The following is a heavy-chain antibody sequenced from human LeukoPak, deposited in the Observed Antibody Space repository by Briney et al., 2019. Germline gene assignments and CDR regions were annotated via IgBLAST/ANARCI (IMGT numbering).Heavy chain of an antibody. Sequence: GGSLRLSCAASGFTFSSYAMSWVRQAPGKGLEWVSAIRGSAGTTYYADSVKGRFTISRDNAKNSLYLQMNSLRAEDTAVYYCARIGYCSSTSCYLDYYYYGMDVWGQGTTVTVSS. CDR2: IRGSAGTT. J-gene: IGHJ6*02. CDR1: GFTFSSYA. V-gene: IGHV3-23*01. D-gene: IGHD2-2*01. CDR3: ARIGYCSSTSCYLDYYYYGMDV.